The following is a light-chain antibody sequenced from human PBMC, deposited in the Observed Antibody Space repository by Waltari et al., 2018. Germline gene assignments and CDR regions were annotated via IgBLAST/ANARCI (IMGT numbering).Light chain of an antibody. V-gene: IGKV3-15*01. CDR3: QQLNSYPLT. J-gene: IGKJ4*01. CDR1: QSVSSN. CDR2: GAS. Sequence: EIVMTQSPATLSVSPGERATLSCRVSQSVSSNLAWYQQKPGQAPRLLIYGASTRATGIPARFSGSGSGTEFTLTISSLQSEDFAVYYCQQLNSYPLTFGGGTKVEIK.